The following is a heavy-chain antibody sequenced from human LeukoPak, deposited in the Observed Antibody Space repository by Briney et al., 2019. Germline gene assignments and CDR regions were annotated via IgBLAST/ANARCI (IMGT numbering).Heavy chain of an antibody. CDR1: GYTFTGYY. D-gene: IGHD3-9*01. CDR3: ARESDILTGAKPFYGMDV. J-gene: IGHJ6*02. V-gene: IGHV1-2*02. CDR2: INPNSGGT. Sequence: ASVTVSCTASGYTFTGYYMHWVRQAPGQGLEWMGWINPNSGGTNYAQKFQGRVTMTRDTSISTAYMELSRLRSDDTAVYYCARESDILTGAKPFYGMDVWGQGTTVTVSS.